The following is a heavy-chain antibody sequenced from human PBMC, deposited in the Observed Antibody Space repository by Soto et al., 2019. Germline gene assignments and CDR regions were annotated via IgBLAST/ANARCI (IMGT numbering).Heavy chain of an antibody. CDR2: MYSSEST. CDR3: ARLNGYCISTNCHGYYGMDV. D-gene: IGHD2-2*03. V-gene: IGHV4-59*04. Sequence: PSETLSLTCTVSGGSISSYYCSWIRQPPAKGLEWIGTMYSSESTYYNPSLLSRVTISVDTSKNEFSLRLSSVTAADTAVYYCARLNGYCISTNCHGYYGMDVWGQGTTVTVSS. CDR1: GGSISSYY. J-gene: IGHJ6*02.